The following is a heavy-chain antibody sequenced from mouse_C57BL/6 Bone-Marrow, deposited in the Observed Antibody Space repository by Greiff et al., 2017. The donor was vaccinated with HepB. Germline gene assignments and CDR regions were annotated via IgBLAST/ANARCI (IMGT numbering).Heavy chain of an antibody. J-gene: IGHJ2*01. V-gene: IGHV5-6*02. Sequence: EVKLEESGGDLVKPGGSLKLSCAASGFTFSSYGMSWVRQTPDKRLEWVATISSGGSYTYYPDSVKGRFPISRDNSKNTLYLQMSSLKSEDTAMYYCARHGWGYWGQGTTLTVSS. CDR2: ISSGGSYT. CDR1: GFTFSSYG. CDR3: ARHGWGY. D-gene: IGHD2-2*01.